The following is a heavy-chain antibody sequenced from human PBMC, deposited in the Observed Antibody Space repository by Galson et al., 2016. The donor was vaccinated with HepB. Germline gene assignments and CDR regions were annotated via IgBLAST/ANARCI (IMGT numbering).Heavy chain of an antibody. Sequence: SVKVSCKAFGGTFITHAINWVRQAPGQGLEWMGTIIPNFGTTDYAQKLQGRVTITADESTDTAYMELSGLRSEDTAVYYCAHTYGRSGDSLTFDDWGQGTLVTVSS. V-gene: IGHV1-69*13. CDR3: AHTYGRSGDSLTFDD. D-gene: IGHD2-15*01. CDR2: IIPNFGTT. J-gene: IGHJ4*02. CDR1: GGTFITHA.